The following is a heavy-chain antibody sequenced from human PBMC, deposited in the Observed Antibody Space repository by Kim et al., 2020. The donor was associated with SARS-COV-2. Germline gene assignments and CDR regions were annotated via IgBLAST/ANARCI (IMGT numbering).Heavy chain of an antibody. D-gene: IGHD3-22*01. CDR1: GGSISSYY. CDR2: IYYSGST. V-gene: IGHV4-59*08. J-gene: IGHJ1*01. Sequence: SETLSLTCTVSGGSISSYYWSWIRQPPGKGLEWIGYIYYSGSTNYNPSLKSRVTISVDTSKNQFSLKLSSVTAADTAVYYCARHEAINYYDSTARRAEYFQHWGQGTLVTVSS. CDR3: ARHEAINYYDSTARRAEYFQH.